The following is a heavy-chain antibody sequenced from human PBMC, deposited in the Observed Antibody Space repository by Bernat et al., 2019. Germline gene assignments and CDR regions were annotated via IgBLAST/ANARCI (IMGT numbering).Heavy chain of an antibody. D-gene: IGHD6-6*01. CDR2: ISYDGSNK. V-gene: IGHV3-30*03. J-gene: IGHJ4*02. CDR3: AREYSSASGPRNYFDY. Sequence: QVQLVESGGGVVQPGRSLRLSFAASGFTFISYVMHWVRQAPGKGLDWVAVISYDGSNKACEGSVKGRFTICRDNSKNTLYLQMNSMRAEDTAVYYCAREYSSASGPRNYFDYWGQGTLVTVSS. CDR1: GFTFISYV.